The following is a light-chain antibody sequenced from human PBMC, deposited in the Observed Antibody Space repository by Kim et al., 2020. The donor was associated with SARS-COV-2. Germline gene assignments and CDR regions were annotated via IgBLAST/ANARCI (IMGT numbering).Light chain of an antibody. J-gene: IGLJ1*01. CDR2: QDI. CDR1: KWGDKN. CDR3: QAWDSSTHNYV. V-gene: IGLV3-1*01. Sequence: PGRTDSTTGSGYKWGDKNVSCFQKTPGQSPVVVMYQDIQRPAGIPERFAGSNSGNTATLIISGTQAMDEADYYCQAWDSSTHNYVFGAGTKVTVL.